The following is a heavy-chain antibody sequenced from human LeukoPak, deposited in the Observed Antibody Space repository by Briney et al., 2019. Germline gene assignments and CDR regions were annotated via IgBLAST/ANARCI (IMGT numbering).Heavy chain of an antibody. J-gene: IGHJ4*02. CDR2: INHSGST. D-gene: IGHD5-18*01. Sequence: SETLSLTCAVYGGSFSGYYWSWIRQPPGKGLEWIGEINHSGSTNYNPSLKSRVTISVDTSKNQFSLKPSSVTAADTAVYYCARVDTAMAKDPYYFDYWGQGTLVTVSS. CDR3: ARVDTAMAKDPYYFDY. CDR1: GGSFSGYY. V-gene: IGHV4-34*01.